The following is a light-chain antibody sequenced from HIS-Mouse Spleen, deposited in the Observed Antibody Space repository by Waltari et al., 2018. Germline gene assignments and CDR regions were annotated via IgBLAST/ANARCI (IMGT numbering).Light chain of an antibody. CDR2: EDS. Sequence: SYELTQPPSVSVSPGQTARITCSGDALPKKYAYWYQQKSGQAPVLVIYEDSKRASGIPERVSGSSSGTMATLTISGAQVGDEADYYCYSTDISGNHRVFGGGTKLTVL. CDR3: YSTDISGNHRV. CDR1: ALPKKY. J-gene: IGLJ2*01. V-gene: IGLV3-10*01.